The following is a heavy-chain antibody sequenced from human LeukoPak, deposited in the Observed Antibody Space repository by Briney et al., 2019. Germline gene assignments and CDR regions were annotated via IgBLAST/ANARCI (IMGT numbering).Heavy chain of an antibody. CDR3: ARGGLWAFDI. V-gene: IGHV4-34*01. CDR2: INHSGST. Sequence: SETLSLTCAVYGGSFSGYYWSWIRQPPGKGLEWIGEINHSGSTNYNPSLKSRVTMSVDTSKNQFSLKLSSVTAADTAVYYCARGGLWAFDIWGQGTMVTVSS. D-gene: IGHD3-16*01. CDR1: GGSFSGYY. J-gene: IGHJ3*02.